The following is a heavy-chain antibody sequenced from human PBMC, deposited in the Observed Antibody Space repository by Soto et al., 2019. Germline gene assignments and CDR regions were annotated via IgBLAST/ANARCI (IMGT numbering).Heavy chain of an antibody. CDR1: GGSVSSGSYY. Sequence: SETLSLTCTVSGGSVSSGSYYWSWIRQPPGKGLEWIGFIYNSGSTNYKPSLKSRVTISVDTSKNQFSLKLNSVTAADTAVYYCARDGAYSTFDHWGQGTLVTVSS. CDR2: IYNSGST. J-gene: IGHJ4*02. CDR3: ARDGAYSTFDH. V-gene: IGHV4-61*01. D-gene: IGHD2-21*01.